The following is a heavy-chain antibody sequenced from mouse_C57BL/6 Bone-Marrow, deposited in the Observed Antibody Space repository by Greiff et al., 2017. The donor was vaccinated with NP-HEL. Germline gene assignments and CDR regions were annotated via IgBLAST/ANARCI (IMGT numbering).Heavy chain of an antibody. V-gene: IGHV1-26*01. CDR2: INPNNGGT. D-gene: IGHD2-3*01. CDR1: GYTFTDYY. Sequence: VQLQQSGPELVKPGASVKISCKASGYTFTDYYMNWVKQSHGKSLEWIGDINPNNGGTSYNQKFKGKATLTVDKSSSTAYMELRSLTSEDSAVYYCARRWLPWYFDVWGTGTTVTVSS. CDR3: ARRWLPWYFDV. J-gene: IGHJ1*03.